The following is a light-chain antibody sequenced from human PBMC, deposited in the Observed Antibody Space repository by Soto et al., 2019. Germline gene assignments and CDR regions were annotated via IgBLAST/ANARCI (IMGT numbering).Light chain of an antibody. CDR3: SSYTSSSTPHVV. J-gene: IGLJ2*01. V-gene: IGLV2-14*01. CDR2: DVS. CDR1: SSDVGGYNY. Sequence: QSALTQPASVSGSPGQSITISCTGTSSDVGGYNYVSWYQQHPGKAPKLMMYDVSNRPSGVSNRFSGSKSGNTASLTLSGLQAEDEADYYCSSYTSSSTPHVVFGGGTQLTVL.